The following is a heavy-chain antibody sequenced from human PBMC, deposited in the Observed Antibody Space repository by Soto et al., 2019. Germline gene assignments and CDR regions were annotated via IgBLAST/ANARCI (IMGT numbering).Heavy chain of an antibody. J-gene: IGHJ3*02. D-gene: IGHD3-9*01. CDR3: ARSAAYYDFLNAFDI. Sequence: PGGSLRLSCAASGFPFGDNWMHWVRQAPGKGLVWVSPISNDGSSTYYADSVRGRFTISRDNSKNTLYLQMNSLRAEDTAVYYCARSAAYYDFLNAFDIWGQGTMVTVSS. CDR2: ISNDGSST. V-gene: IGHV3-74*01. CDR1: GFPFGDNW.